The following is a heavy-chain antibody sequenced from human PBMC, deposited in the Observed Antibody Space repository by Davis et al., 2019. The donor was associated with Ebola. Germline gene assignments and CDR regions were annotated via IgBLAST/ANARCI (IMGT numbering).Heavy chain of an antibody. D-gene: IGHD2-15*01. Sequence: GESLKISCAASGFTFSSYWMHWVRQAPGKGLVWVSRINSDGSSTSYADSVKGRFTISRDNAKNTLYLQMNSLRAEDTAVYYCARGDCSGGSCYHYYYYGMDVRGKGTTVTVSS. J-gene: IGHJ6*04. CDR1: GFTFSSYW. CDR3: ARGDCSGGSCYHYYYYGMDV. CDR2: INSDGSST. V-gene: IGHV3-74*01.